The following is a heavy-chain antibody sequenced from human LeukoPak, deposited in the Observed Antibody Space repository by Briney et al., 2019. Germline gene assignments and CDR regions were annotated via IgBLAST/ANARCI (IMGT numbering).Heavy chain of an antibody. Sequence: SETLSLTCTVSGGSISSSSYYWGWIRQPPGKGLEWIGSIYYSGSTYYNPSLKSRVTISVDTSKNQFSLKLSSLTAADTAVYYCARLKGTMIRGVIILETPRSHFDYWGQGTLVTVSS. D-gene: IGHD3-10*01. CDR3: ARLKGTMIRGVIILETPRSHFDY. CDR2: IYYSGST. CDR1: GGSISSSSYY. V-gene: IGHV4-39*01. J-gene: IGHJ4*02.